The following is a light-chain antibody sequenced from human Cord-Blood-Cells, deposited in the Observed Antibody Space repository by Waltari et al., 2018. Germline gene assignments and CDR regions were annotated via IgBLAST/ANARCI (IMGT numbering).Light chain of an antibody. J-gene: IGKJ4*01. Sequence: DIQLTQSPSSLSASVGDRVTITCRASQSISNYLNWYRQKPGKAPKLLIYIASRLQSGVPPRGSGSVSVTDFTLTLSTPQPEEISPYNSHQSYSTPLTFGGGTKVEIK. CDR2: IAS. CDR3: HQSYSTPLT. CDR1: QSISNY. V-gene: IGKV1-39*01.